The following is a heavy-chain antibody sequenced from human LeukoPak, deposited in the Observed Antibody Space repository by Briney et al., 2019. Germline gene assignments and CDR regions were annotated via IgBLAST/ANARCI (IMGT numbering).Heavy chain of an antibody. Sequence: GGSLRLSCAASGFTFSSYWMHWVRQTPGKGLVCVSRINSAGSSTDYADSVKGRFTISRDNAKNTLYLQMNSLRAEDMAVYYCASSWPFDYWGQGTLVTVSS. D-gene: IGHD6-13*01. CDR2: INSAGSST. CDR1: GFTFSSYW. CDR3: ASSWPFDY. V-gene: IGHV3-74*01. J-gene: IGHJ4*02.